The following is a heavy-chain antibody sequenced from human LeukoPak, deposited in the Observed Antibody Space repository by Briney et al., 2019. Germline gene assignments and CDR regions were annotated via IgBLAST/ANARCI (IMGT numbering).Heavy chain of an antibody. Sequence: ASVKVSCKASGYTFTSYAMHWVRQAPGQGLEWMGIINPSGGSTSYAQKFQGRVTMTRDMSTSTAYMELRSLRSDDTAVYYCARSMITFGGVIAYFDYWGQGTLVTVSS. V-gene: IGHV1-46*01. CDR1: GYTFTSYA. D-gene: IGHD3-16*02. CDR2: INPSGGST. J-gene: IGHJ4*02. CDR3: ARSMITFGGVIAYFDY.